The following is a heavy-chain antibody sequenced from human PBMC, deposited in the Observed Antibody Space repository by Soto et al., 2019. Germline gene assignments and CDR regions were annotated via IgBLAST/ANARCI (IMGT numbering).Heavy chain of an antibody. Sequence: ASLSVSCKPTGASFPSYYLNWVREAPGQGLEWMGVINPHGGSTKYAHKSQGRVNMTRETSRSTVYMELRSLRSDETAIYYCARSSGGNFGIIIEGSNWFDPWGQGTLVTVSS. CDR2: INPHGGST. V-gene: IGHV1-46*01. CDR1: GASFPSYY. CDR3: ARSSGGNFGIIIEGSNWFDP. J-gene: IGHJ5*02. D-gene: IGHD3-3*01.